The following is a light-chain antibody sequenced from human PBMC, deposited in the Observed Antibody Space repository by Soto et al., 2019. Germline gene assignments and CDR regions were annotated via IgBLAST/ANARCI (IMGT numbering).Light chain of an antibody. CDR1: SSNIGSNY. V-gene: IGLV1-47*01. Sequence: QSVLTQPPSASGAPGQTVTISCSGRSSNIGSNYVYWYQQLPETAPRLLLYRADQRPSGIPDRFSGSHSGTSASLAISGLRSEDEADYYFAAWDDTLSGLVFGGGTKVTVL. CDR2: RAD. J-gene: IGLJ2*01. CDR3: AAWDDTLSGLV.